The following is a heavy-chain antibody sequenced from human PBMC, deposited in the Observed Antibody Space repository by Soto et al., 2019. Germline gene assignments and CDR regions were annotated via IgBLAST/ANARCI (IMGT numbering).Heavy chain of an antibody. Sequence: QVQLVQSGAEVKKPGASVKVSCKASGYTFTSYAMHWVRQAPGQRLEWMGWINAGNGNTKYSQKFQGNVTITRDTSESTAYMELSSLRSEDTAVYYCARDCTELAGMDNICLGAFDIGGQGTMVTVSS. CDR1: GYTFTSYA. V-gene: IGHV1-3*01. J-gene: IGHJ3*02. D-gene: IGHD2-2*03. CDR3: ARDCTELAGMDNICLGAFDI. CDR2: INAGNGNT.